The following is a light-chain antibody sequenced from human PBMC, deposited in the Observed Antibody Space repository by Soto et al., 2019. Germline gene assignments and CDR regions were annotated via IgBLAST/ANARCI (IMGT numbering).Light chain of an antibody. Sequence: EIVMTQSPATLSVSPGERVTLSCRASQSVSSNLAWYQQKPGQSPRLLIYGASTSATGIPARFSCSGSGTEYTLTISSLQSEDFAVYYCQQYNTWRTFGQGTKVEIK. J-gene: IGKJ1*01. CDR2: GAS. V-gene: IGKV3-15*01. CDR3: QQYNTWRT. CDR1: QSVSSN.